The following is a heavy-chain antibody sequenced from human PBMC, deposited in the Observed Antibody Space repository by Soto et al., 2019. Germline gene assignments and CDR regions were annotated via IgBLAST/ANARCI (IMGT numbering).Heavy chain of an antibody. V-gene: IGHV3-7*05. CDR3: AKVKSLAGQE. J-gene: IGHJ4*02. Sequence: EVQLVASGGGLVQPGGSLRLSCAASGFTFSSYWMSWVRQAPGKGLEWVANIKQDGSDKYYVDSVKGRFTISRDNAKNSLYLQMNSLTAEDTAIDYCAKVKSLAGQEWGQGTLVTVSS. CDR2: IKQDGSDK. CDR1: GFTFSSYW. D-gene: IGHD6-6*01.